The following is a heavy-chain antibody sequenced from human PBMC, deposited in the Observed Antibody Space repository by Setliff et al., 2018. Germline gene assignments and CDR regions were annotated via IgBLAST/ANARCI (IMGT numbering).Heavy chain of an antibody. V-gene: IGHV4-4*08. CDR1: GASISNYY. CDR3: AKATGFGELFI. Sequence: PSETLSLTCSVSGASISNYYWSWIRQPPGKGLEWIGYIYSSGTTDSIPSLKSRVTISVDTSKNQVSLRLTSVTAADTAIYYCAKATGFGELFIWGQGTVGTVSS. CDR2: IYSSGTT. J-gene: IGHJ4*02. D-gene: IGHD3-10*01.